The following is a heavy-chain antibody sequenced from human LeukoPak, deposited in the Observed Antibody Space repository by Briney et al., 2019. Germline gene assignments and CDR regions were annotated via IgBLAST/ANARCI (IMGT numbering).Heavy chain of an antibody. Sequence: GGSLRLSCAASGFTFSSYAMNWVRQAPGKGLEWVSAFSGSGGNTYYADSVKGRFTISRDNAKNSLYLQMNSLRAEDTAVYYCAREGKQQLVNDYWGQGTLVTVSS. CDR1: GFTFSSYA. J-gene: IGHJ4*02. D-gene: IGHD6-13*01. V-gene: IGHV3-23*01. CDR2: FSGSGGNT. CDR3: AREGKQQLVNDY.